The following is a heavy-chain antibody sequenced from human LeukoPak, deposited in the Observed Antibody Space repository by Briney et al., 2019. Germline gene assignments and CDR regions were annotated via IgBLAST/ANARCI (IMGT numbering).Heavy chain of an antibody. CDR2: INPGDSDT. D-gene: IGHD6-13*01. Sequence: GESLKISCKGSGYSFTSYWIAWVRQMPGKGLERMGIINPGDSDTRYSPSFRGQVTISADKSISTAYLQWNSLKASDTAMYYCARPAATASHDAFDIWGQGTIVTVSS. J-gene: IGHJ3*02. V-gene: IGHV5-51*01. CDR1: GYSFTSYW. CDR3: ARPAATASHDAFDI.